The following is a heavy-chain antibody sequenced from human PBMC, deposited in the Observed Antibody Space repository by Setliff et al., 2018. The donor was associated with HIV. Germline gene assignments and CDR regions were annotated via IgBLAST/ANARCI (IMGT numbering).Heavy chain of an antibody. D-gene: IGHD4-17*01. Sequence: GGSLRLSCAASGFTVSRFYMSWVRQAPGKGLEWVSVIYSDGSSYYADSVRGRFTISRDNSKNALYLQMNSLRAEDTAVYYCARDGDYGGGFDYWGQGTLVTVSS. CDR2: IYSDGSS. J-gene: IGHJ4*02. CDR1: GFTVSRFY. CDR3: ARDGDYGGGFDY. V-gene: IGHV3-53*01.